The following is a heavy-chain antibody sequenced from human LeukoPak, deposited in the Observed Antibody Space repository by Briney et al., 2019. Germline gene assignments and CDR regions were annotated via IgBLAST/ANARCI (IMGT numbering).Heavy chain of an antibody. CDR1: GFTFSGYD. V-gene: IGHV3-13*01. Sequence: GGSLRLSCAASGFTFSGYDIYWVRQATGKGLEWVSAIGTAGDTYYPGSVKGRFTISRENAKNSLYLQMNSLRAGDTAVYYCARMGYYYYMDVLRNPSTVTVSS. D-gene: IGHD5-24*01. CDR2: IGTAGDT. CDR3: ARMGYYYYMDV. J-gene: IGHJ6*03.